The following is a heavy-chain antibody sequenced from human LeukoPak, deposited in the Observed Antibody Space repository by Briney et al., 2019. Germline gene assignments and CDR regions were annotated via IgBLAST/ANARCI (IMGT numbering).Heavy chain of an antibody. CDR1: GFIFSSYG. Sequence: GGSLRLSCAASGFIFSSYGMHWVRQAPGKGLEWVALIWYDGSNKNYADSVKGRFTISRDNSKNTLYLQMNSLRAEDTAVYYCARELLGYSYGDYWGQGTLVTVSS. CDR2: IWYDGSNK. CDR3: ARELLGYSYGDY. V-gene: IGHV3-33*01. D-gene: IGHD5-18*01. J-gene: IGHJ4*02.